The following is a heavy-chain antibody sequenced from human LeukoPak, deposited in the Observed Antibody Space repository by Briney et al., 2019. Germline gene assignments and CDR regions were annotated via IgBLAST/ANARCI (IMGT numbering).Heavy chain of an antibody. CDR1: GFTFSSYW. Sequence: PGGALRLSCAASGFTFSSYWMSWVGQAPGKGGEGVANIKQDGSEKYYVDSVKGRFTISRDNAKNSLYLQMNSLRAEDTAVYYCAKGIRFLEWSNYYYYGMDVWGQGTTVTVSS. D-gene: IGHD3-3*01. CDR3: AKGIRFLEWSNYYYYGMDV. V-gene: IGHV3-7*03. J-gene: IGHJ6*02. CDR2: IKQDGSEK.